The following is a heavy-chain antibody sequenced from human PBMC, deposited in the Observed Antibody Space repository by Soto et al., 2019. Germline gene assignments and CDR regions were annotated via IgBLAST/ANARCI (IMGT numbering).Heavy chain of an antibody. CDR3: ARMVRGSNIDYYHYMDV. J-gene: IGHJ6*03. Sequence: QVQLVQSGAVMKKPGASVKVSCKASGYTFTSHGISWVRQAPGQGLEWMGWISASNGDTNYAQKYQGRVTVTTDTSTSTGYMELRSLRSEDTAVYYCARMVRGSNIDYYHYMDVWGKGTTVTVSS. V-gene: IGHV1-18*01. D-gene: IGHD3-10*01. CDR2: ISASNGDT. CDR1: GYTFTSHG.